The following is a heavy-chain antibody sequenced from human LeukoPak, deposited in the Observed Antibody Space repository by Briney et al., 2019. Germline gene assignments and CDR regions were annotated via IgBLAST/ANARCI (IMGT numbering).Heavy chain of an antibody. J-gene: IGHJ1*01. CDR1: GFTFSSYA. CDR2: ISYDGSNK. CDR3: ARVRSVRLAQFQH. V-gene: IGHV3-30-3*01. Sequence: GFLRLSCAASGFTFSSYAMHWVRQAPGKGLEWVAVISYDGSNKYYADSVKGRFTISRDNSKNTLYLQMNSLRAEDTAVYYCARVRSVRLAQFQHWGQGTLVTVSS.